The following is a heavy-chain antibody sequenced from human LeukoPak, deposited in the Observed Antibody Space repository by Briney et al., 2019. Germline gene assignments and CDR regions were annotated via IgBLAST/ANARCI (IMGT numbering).Heavy chain of an antibody. D-gene: IGHD3-10*01. CDR3: ASNLMVRGVIMYYYMDV. V-gene: IGHV1-69*13. CDR2: IIPIFGTA. CDR1: GGTFSSYA. Sequence: ASVKVSCKASGGTFSSYAISWVRQAPGQGLEWMGGIIPIFGTANYAQKFQGRVTITADESTSTAYMELSSLRSEDTAVYYCASNLMVRGVIMYYYMDVWGKGTTVTVSS. J-gene: IGHJ6*03.